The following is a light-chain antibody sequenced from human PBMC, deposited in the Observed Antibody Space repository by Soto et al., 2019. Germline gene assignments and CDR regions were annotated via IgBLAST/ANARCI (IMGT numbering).Light chain of an antibody. J-gene: IGKJ5*01. V-gene: IGKV3-11*01. CDR2: DVS. CDR1: QSVSSY. Sequence: ILLTHSSATLSLSPVERATHSRRSSQSVSSYLAWYQQKPGQAPRLLIYDVSNRATGIPPRFSGSGSGTDFTLTISSLEPEDFAVYYCQQRSNWPPITFGPGTRLEIK. CDR3: QQRSNWPPIT.